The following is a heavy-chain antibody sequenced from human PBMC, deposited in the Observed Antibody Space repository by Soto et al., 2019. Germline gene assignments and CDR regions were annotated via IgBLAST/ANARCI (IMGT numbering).Heavy chain of an antibody. CDR2: IIPNIGTA. CDR1: GGTFSSYA. J-gene: IGHJ4*02. D-gene: IGHD3-9*01. CDR3: ARANYDISTGYSYYFDY. V-gene: IGHV1-69*13. Sequence: SVKVSCKASGGTFSSYAISWVRQAPGQGLEWMGWIIPNIGTANYAQKFQGRVTMTADESTSTAYMELSSLRSEDTAVYYCARANYDISTGYSYYFDYWGQGTLVTVSS.